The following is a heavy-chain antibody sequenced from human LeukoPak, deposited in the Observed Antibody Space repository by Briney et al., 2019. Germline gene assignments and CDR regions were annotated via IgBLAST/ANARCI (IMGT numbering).Heavy chain of an antibody. Sequence: SETLSLTCAVSGGSISSSNWWSWVRQPPGKGLEWIGEIYHSGSTNYNPSLKSRVTISVDTSKNQFSLKLSSVTAADTAVYYCARASDDSSGYPIRLFDYWGQGTLVTVSS. CDR2: IYHSGST. D-gene: IGHD3-22*01. J-gene: IGHJ4*02. CDR3: ARASDDSSGYPIRLFDY. CDR1: GGSISSSNW. V-gene: IGHV4-4*02.